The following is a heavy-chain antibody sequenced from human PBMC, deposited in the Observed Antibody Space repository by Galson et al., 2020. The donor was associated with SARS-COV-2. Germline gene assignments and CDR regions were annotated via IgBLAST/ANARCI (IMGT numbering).Heavy chain of an antibody. V-gene: IGHV1-18*01. CDR2: ISAYNGNT. CDR3: ARDRGWVYYGDYVGYFDY. J-gene: IGHJ4*02. Sequence: ASVKVSCKASGYTFTSYGISWVRQAPGQGLEWMGWISAYNGNTNYAQKLQGRVTMTTDTSTSTAYMELRSLRSDDTAVYYCARDRGWVYYGDYVGYFDYWGQGNPGHRLL. D-gene: IGHD4-17*01. CDR1: GYTFTSYG.